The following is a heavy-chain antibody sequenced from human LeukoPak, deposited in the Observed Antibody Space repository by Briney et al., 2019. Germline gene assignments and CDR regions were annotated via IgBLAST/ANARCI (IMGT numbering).Heavy chain of an antibody. CDR3: ARGGECGSCDGIAM. J-gene: IGHJ3*02. Sequence: SETLSLTSAVNVGSFSGYYWIWIRQPPGKGLEWIGEINHNGSTNYNPSLKSRVTISVDTSKNQFSLKLSSVTVAATPVYFCARGGECGSCDGIAMWGQGIMVTVSS. V-gene: IGHV4-34*01. CDR1: VGSFSGYY. CDR2: INHNGST. D-gene: IGHD2-15*01.